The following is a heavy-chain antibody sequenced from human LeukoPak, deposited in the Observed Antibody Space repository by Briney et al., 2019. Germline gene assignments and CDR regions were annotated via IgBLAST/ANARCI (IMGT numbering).Heavy chain of an antibody. D-gene: IGHD3-16*01. CDR3: ARDNDSRDPPHFDY. CDR1: GGTFSNYA. CDR2: IIPIFGTA. J-gene: IGHJ4*02. V-gene: IGHV1-69*06. Sequence: SVKVSCKPSGGTFSNYAISWMRQSPGQGLKWMGGIIPIFGTANYAQKFRGRVTITADKSTRTAYMELSSLRSEDTAVYYCARDNDSRDPPHFDYWGQGTLVSVSS.